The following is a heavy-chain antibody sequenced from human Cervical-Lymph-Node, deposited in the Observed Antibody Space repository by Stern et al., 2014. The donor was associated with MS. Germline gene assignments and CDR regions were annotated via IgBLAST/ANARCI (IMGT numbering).Heavy chain of an antibody. V-gene: IGHV3-33*01. D-gene: IGHD1-7*01. CDR2: IWYDGSNK. CDR3: ARNSVGMDV. Sequence: MQLVESGGGVVQPGRSLRLSCAASGFTFSSYGMHWVRQAPGKGLEWVAVIWYDGSNKYYADSVKGRFTISRDNSKNTLYLQMNSLRAEDTAVYYCARNSVGMDVWGQGTTVTVSS. CDR1: GFTFSSYG. J-gene: IGHJ6*02.